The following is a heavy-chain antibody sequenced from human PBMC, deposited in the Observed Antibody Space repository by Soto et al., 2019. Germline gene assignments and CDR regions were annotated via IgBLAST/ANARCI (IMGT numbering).Heavy chain of an antibody. CDR3: ARIPTVTTGDYYYYGMDV. V-gene: IGHV2-70*01. CDR2: IDWDDDK. J-gene: IGHJ6*02. D-gene: IGHD4-4*01. Sequence: SGPTLVNPTQTLPLTCTFSGFLLSTSGRCVSWIRQPPGKALEWLALIDWDDDKYYSTSLKPRLTISKDTSKNQVVLTMTNMDPVDTATYYCARIPTVTTGDYYYYGMDVWGQGTTVTVSS. CDR1: GFLLSTSGRC.